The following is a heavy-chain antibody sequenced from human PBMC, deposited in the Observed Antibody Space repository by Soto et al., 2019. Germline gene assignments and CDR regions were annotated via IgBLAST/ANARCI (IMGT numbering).Heavy chain of an antibody. D-gene: IGHD2-15*01. CDR2: IIPIFGTA. V-gene: IGHV1-69*01. CDR1: GGTFSSYA. Sequence: QVQLVQSGAEVKKPGSSVKVSCKASGGTFSSYAISWVRQAPGQGLEWMGGIIPIFGTANYAQKFQGRVTITADESTSTAYMELSSLRSEDTAVYYCARNSPRRGCSGGSCCSPYYSYGMDVWGQGTTVTVSS. CDR3: ARNSPRRGCSGGSCCSPYYSYGMDV. J-gene: IGHJ6*02.